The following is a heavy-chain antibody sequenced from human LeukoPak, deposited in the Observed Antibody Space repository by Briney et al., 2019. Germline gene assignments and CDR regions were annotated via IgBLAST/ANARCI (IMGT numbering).Heavy chain of an antibody. CDR1: LDSTTSNF. Sequence: PSETLSLTCTVSLDSTTSNFWSWVRQPPGKGLEWIGEIHRSGSTNYNPSLQSRVTISIDRSKNQIALELSSVTAADTAVYYCAREIVGGFNSGAYWGQGTLVTVSS. D-gene: IGHD7-27*01. CDR2: IHRSGST. V-gene: IGHV4-4*02. CDR3: AREIVGGFNSGAY. J-gene: IGHJ4*02.